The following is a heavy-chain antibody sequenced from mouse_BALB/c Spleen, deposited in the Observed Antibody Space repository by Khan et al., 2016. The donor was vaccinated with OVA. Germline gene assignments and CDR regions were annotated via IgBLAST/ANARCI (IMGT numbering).Heavy chain of an antibody. J-gene: IGHJ4*01. V-gene: IGHV2-3*01. CDR1: GFSLTYYG. Sequence: QVQLKESGLGLVAPSQSLSITCTVSGFSLTYYGVNWVRQPPGKGLEWLGVIWGDGSTNYHSGVNSRLSIRKDNSKSQVFLTLNSLQTDDTAPYSCVRFTTATGNYYVSDYWGQGTSVTVSS. D-gene: IGHD1-2*01. CDR3: VRFTTATGNYYVSDY. CDR2: IWGDGST.